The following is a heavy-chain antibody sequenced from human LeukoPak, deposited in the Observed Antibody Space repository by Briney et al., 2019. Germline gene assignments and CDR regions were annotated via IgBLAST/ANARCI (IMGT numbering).Heavy chain of an antibody. CDR2: INSNNGDT. J-gene: IGHJ4*02. V-gene: IGHV1-2*02. D-gene: IGHD4-11*01. CDR3: ARGLYTFDY. CDR1: GFTFTEYY. Sequence: ASMKVSCTASGFTFTEYYVHWVRQAPGQGLEWMGWINSNNGDTNYAQKFQGRVTMTRDTSISTAYMELRRLRSDDTAVYYCARGLYTFDYWGQGALVTVSS.